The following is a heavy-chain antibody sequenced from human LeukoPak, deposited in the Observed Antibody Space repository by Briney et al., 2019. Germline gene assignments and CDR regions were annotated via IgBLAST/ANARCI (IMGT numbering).Heavy chain of an antibody. Sequence: SETLSLTCTVSGGSISSTAYYWGWIRQPPGKGLEWIASIYNSGSTYYNPSLRSRVTISLDTSRNQFSLKMSSVTAADTAVYFCARDSSGWNYYFDSWGQGTLVTVSS. CDR2: IYNSGST. CDR3: ARDSSGWNYYFDS. CDR1: GGSISSTAYY. J-gene: IGHJ4*02. V-gene: IGHV4-39*07. D-gene: IGHD6-19*01.